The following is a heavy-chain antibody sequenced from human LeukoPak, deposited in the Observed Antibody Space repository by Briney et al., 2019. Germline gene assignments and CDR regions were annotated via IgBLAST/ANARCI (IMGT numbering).Heavy chain of an antibody. Sequence: ASVKVSCKASGYSFTGYHIHWVRQAPGQGLEWMGWISPNNGGTNQVQRFQGRVTMTRDTSISTAYMELSSLRSDDTAIYFCARYSNSGGDYWGQGTLVTVSS. D-gene: IGHD6-6*01. J-gene: IGHJ4*02. CDR3: ARYSNSGGDY. V-gene: IGHV1-2*02. CDR2: ISPNNGGT. CDR1: GYSFTGYH.